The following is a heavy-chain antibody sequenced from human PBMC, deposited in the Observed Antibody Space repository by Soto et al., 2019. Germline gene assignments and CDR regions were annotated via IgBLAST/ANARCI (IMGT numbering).Heavy chain of an antibody. D-gene: IGHD3-22*01. CDR2: ITATGDRT. J-gene: IGHJ4*02. Sequence: LRLSCADSGFRFSSYSMSWVRQTPGKGLEWVAAITATGDRTYYADSVTGRFTISRDNSKKTHYLQMTSLRAEDTAMYYCATMNGYFEYWGQGTLVTVSS. CDR1: GFRFSSYS. CDR3: ATMNGYFEY. V-gene: IGHV3-23*01.